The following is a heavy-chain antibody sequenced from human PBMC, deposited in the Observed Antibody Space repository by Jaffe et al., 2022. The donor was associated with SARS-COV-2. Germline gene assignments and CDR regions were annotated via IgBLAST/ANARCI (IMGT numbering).Heavy chain of an antibody. V-gene: IGHV4-39*01. Sequence: QLQLQESGPGLVKPSETLSLTCTVSGGSISSSSYYWGWIRQPPGKGLEWIGSIYYSGSTYYNPSLKSRVTISVDTSKNQFSLKLSSVTAADTAVYYCAGGGDFYYYGMDVWGQGTTVTVSS. CDR3: AGGGDFYYYGMDV. J-gene: IGHJ6*02. CDR2: IYYSGST. CDR1: GGSISSSSYY. D-gene: IGHD3-16*01.